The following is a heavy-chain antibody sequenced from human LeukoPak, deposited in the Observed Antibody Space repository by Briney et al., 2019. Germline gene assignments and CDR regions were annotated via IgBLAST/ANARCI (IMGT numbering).Heavy chain of an antibody. V-gene: IGHV3-53*01. CDR2: ISGDDDRT. CDR1: GFSVSNNY. Sequence: GGSLRLSCAASGFSVSNNYMTWVRQAPGKGLEWVSVISGDDDRTHYADSVKGRFTTSRDNSKNTLYLQMNSLRDDDTAIYFCARDAGRSGCAHWGPGTLVIDSS. CDR3: ARDAGRSGCAH. D-gene: IGHD3-3*01. J-gene: IGHJ4*02.